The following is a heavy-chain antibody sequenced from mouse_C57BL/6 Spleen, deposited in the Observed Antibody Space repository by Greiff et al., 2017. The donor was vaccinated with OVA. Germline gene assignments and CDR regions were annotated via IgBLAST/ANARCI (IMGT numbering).Heavy chain of an antibody. CDR1: GYAFTNYL. CDR3: ARGNDGAY. J-gene: IGHJ3*01. V-gene: IGHV1-54*01. Sequence: QVQLQQSGAELVRPGTSVKVSCKASGYAFTNYLIEWVKQRPGQGLEWIGVINAGSGGTNYNEKFKGNATLTADNSSSTAYMQLSSLTSEDSAVYFCARGNDGAYWGQGTLVTVSA. CDR2: INAGSGGT. D-gene: IGHD2-3*01.